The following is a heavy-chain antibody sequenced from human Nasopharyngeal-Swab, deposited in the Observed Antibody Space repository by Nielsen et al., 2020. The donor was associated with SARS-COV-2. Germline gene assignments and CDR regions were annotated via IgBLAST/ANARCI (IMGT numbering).Heavy chain of an antibody. CDR2: ISGSGSYI. CDR3: GRQLRLGELSLYNEFDY. D-gene: IGHD3-16*02. CDR1: GFTFSYYI. Sequence: GGSLRLSCAASGFTFSYYIMSWVRQAPGKGLEWVSSISGSGSYIYYADSVKGRFTISRDNAKNSLYLQMNSLRVEDTAVYYCGRQLRLGELSLYNEFDYWGQGTLVTVSS. J-gene: IGHJ4*02. V-gene: IGHV3-21*01.